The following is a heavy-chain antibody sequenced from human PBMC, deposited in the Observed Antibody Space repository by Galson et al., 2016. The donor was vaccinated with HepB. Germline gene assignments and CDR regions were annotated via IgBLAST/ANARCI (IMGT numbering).Heavy chain of an antibody. CDR2: IHYSGST. V-gene: IGHV4-31*03. J-gene: IGHJ5*01. Sequence: TLSLTCTVSGVSVSSGGYSWSWIRQHPGKGLEWIGYIHYSGSTSYHSSLESRVIMSLDTSKNQISLKVNSVTAADTAVYYCARDSGDYGSGSSNWFDSWGQGALVTVSS. CDR3: ARDSGDYGSGSSNWFDS. D-gene: IGHD3-10*01. CDR1: GVSVSSGGYS.